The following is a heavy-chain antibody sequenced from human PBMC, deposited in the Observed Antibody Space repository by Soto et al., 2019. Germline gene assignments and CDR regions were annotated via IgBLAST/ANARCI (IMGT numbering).Heavy chain of an antibody. CDR1: GFTSRDNY. Sequence: EVELGESGGGLVQAGGSRGSSCGVSGFTSRDNYLDWVRRAPGKGLEWVGRTAHKRSRYTTEYAASVKGRSIISRDGSKNSVYLQMHSMRIEDTAVYYCARAGFGHGLDVWGQGTTVTVSS. CDR2: TAHKRSRYTT. J-gene: IGHJ6*02. D-gene: IGHD3-16*01. V-gene: IGHV3-72*01. CDR3: ARAGFGHGLDV.